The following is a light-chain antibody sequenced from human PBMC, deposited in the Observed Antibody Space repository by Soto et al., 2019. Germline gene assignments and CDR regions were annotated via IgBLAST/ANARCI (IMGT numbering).Light chain of an antibody. Sequence: DIQMTQSPSSLSASVGDRVTITCRASHTFSSFLNWYQQKRGKTPTLLIYGAFNLRSGVPSRFAVSGGGAEFRLTISSLQPGDFATYYCQQTYSPPFTFGQGTRLALK. CDR3: QQTYSPPFT. V-gene: IGKV1-39*01. CDR1: HTFSSF. CDR2: GAF. J-gene: IGKJ2*01.